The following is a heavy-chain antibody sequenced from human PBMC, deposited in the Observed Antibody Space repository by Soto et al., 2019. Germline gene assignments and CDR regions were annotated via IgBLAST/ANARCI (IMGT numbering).Heavy chain of an antibody. D-gene: IGHD3-22*01. CDR3: AGLVYYDSSGYYRTTYWFDP. V-gene: IGHV1-69*06. J-gene: IGHJ5*01. CDR1: GGTFSSYA. Sequence: AALVKLSCKASGGTFSSYAIRWVRPAPGQGLEWMGGIIPIFGTANYAQKFQGRVTITADKSTSTAYMELSSLRSEDTAVYYCAGLVYYDSSGYYRTTYWFDPWAQRTLVTVSS. CDR2: IIPIFGTA.